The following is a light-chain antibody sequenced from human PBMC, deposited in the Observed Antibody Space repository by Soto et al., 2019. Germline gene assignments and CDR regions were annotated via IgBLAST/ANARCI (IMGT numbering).Light chain of an antibody. CDR1: SSDVGGYNY. J-gene: IGLJ2*01. CDR3: RTYGGSITVV. V-gene: IGLV2-8*01. CDR2: EVS. Sequence: QSALTQPPSASGSPGQSVTISCTGSSSDVGGYNYVSWYQQHPGKAPKLVIYEVSKRPSGVPDSLSGSKSGNTSSLTVSGITAADVADCNSRTYGGSITVVFGGGPKLTVL.